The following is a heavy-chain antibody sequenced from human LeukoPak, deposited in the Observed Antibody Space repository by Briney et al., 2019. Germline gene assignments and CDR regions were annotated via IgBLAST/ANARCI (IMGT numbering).Heavy chain of an antibody. Sequence: SATLSLPCAVYGGSFSGYYWSWIRRPPGTGLEWIGEIKHSGSTDYNPSLQSRVTISVDTSKNHFSLKLSSVTAADTAVYYCARFPPTGYRIYYYGMDVWGQGTTVTVSS. D-gene: IGHD3-16*02. CDR3: ARFPPTGYRIYYYGMDV. V-gene: IGHV4-34*01. CDR1: GGSFSGYY. J-gene: IGHJ6*02. CDR2: IKHSGST.